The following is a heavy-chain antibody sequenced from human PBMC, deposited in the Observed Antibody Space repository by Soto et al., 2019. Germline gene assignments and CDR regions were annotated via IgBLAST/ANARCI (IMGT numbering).Heavy chain of an antibody. J-gene: IGHJ6*02. V-gene: IGHV1-46*01. D-gene: IGHD7-27*01. CDR3: ARGTGANYDYGMDV. Sequence: ASVKVSCKASGYTFTSYYKHWVRQAPVQGLEWMGIINPSCGSTSYAQKFQGRVTMTRETSTSTVYMELSSLRSGDTAVYDCARGTGANYDYGMDVWGQGTTVTGSS. CDR2: INPSCGST. CDR1: GYTFTSYY.